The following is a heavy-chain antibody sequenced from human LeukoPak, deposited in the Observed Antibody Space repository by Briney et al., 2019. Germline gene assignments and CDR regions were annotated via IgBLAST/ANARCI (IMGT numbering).Heavy chain of an antibody. CDR2: ISAYNGNT. CDR3: ARERGSSSWLFTYYYYYGMDV. Sequence: ASVKVSCKASGYTFTSYGISWVRQAPGQGLGWMGWISAYNGNTNYAQKLQGRVTMTTDTSTSTAYMELRSLRSDDTAVYYCARERGSSSWLFTYYYYYGMDVWGQGTTVTVSS. D-gene: IGHD6-13*01. V-gene: IGHV1-18*01. CDR1: GYTFTSYG. J-gene: IGHJ6*02.